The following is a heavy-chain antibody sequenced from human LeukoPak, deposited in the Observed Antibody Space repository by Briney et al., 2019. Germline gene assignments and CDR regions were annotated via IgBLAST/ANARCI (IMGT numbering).Heavy chain of an antibody. J-gene: IGHJ4*02. Sequence: SVKVSCKASGGTFSSYAISWVRQAPGQGLEWMGGIIPIFGTANYAQKFQGRVTITTDESTSTAYMELSSLRSEDTAVYYCASSILAYCGGDCYSALDYWGQGTLVTVSS. V-gene: IGHV1-69*05. CDR3: ASSILAYCGGDCYSALDY. D-gene: IGHD2-21*02. CDR1: GGTFSSYA. CDR2: IIPIFGTA.